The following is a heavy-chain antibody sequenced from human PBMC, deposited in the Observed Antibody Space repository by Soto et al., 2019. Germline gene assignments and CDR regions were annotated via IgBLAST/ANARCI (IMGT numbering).Heavy chain of an antibody. CDR1: GFTFSSYA. J-gene: IGHJ4*02. V-gene: IGHV3-30-3*01. Sequence: GGSLRLSCAASGFTFSSYAMHWVRQAPGKGLEWVAVISHDGSNKYYADSVKGRFTISRDNSKNTLYLQMNSLRAEDTAVYYCARDKVRRDSGYESFDYWGQGTLVTVSS. CDR3: ARDKVRRDSGYESFDY. CDR2: ISHDGSNK. D-gene: IGHD5-12*01.